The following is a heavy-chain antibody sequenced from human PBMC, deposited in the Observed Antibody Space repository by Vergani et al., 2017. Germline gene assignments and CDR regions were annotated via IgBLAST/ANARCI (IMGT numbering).Heavy chain of an antibody. CDR2: ISGSGGST. CDR3: ARLLIVGATGDY. V-gene: IGHV3-23*01. D-gene: IGHD1-26*01. CDR1: GFTFNHYA. Sequence: EVQLLESGGDLVQPGGSLRLSCAASGFTFNHYAMNWVRQAPGKGLEWVSGISGSGGSTYYAGSVKGRFTISRDSSKNSLYLQMNSLRAEDTAVYYCARLLIVGATGDYWGQGTLVTVSS. J-gene: IGHJ4*02.